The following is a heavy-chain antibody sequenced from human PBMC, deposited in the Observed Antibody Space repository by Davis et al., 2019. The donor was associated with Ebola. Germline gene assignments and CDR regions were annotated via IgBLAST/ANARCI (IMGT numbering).Heavy chain of an antibody. V-gene: IGHV1-2*02. CDR3: ATAPMTTVVQNYYYGMDV. CDR2: INPNSGGT. CDR1: GYTFTGYY. Sequence: ASVKVSCKASGYTFTGYYMHWVRQAPGQGLEWMGWINPNSGGTNYAQKFQGRVTMTRDTSISTAYMELSRLRSDDTAVYYCATAPMTTVVQNYYYGMDVWGQGTTVTVSS. D-gene: IGHD4-23*01. J-gene: IGHJ6*02.